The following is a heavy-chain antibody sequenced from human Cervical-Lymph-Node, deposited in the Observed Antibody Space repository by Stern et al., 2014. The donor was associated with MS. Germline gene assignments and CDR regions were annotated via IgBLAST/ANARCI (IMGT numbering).Heavy chain of an antibody. D-gene: IGHD4-17*01. CDR2: ISYSGNT. Sequence: VQLEESGPGLVKPSQTLSLTCTVSGASLSSLNYYWSWLRQRPGKGLEWIGFISYSGNTNYNPSLKSRVTVSADTSKTQFSLRLTSVTAADTAVYYCARDNGLRVEQFFDYWGQGSLVTVSS. CDR3: ARDNGLRVEQFFDY. V-gene: IGHV4-31*03. J-gene: IGHJ4*02. CDR1: GASLSSLNYY.